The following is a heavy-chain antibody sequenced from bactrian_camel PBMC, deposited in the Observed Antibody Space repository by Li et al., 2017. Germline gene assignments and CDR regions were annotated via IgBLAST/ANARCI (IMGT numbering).Heavy chain of an antibody. V-gene: IGHV3S1*01. CDR3: AALGYGY. CDR2: ISPTGSTS. Sequence: HVQLVESGGGSVQAGGSLRLSCVASGATKIRFCMGWFRQAPGKEREVVATISPTGSTSYDVNSVKGRFTISRDNAKSTLYLHMNSLKTEDTAIYYCAALGYGYWGQGTQVTVS. CDR1: GATKIRFC. J-gene: IGHJ4*01.